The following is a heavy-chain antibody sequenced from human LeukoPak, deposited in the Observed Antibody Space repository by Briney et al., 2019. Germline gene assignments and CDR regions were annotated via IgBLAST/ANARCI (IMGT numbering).Heavy chain of an antibody. CDR3: ARDRSSLRLLGFLDY. V-gene: IGHV3-30*03. CDR1: GFTFSSYG. CDR2: ISDDGNNK. Sequence: GGSLRLSCAASGFTFSSYGMHWVSQAPGKGLEGVSVISDDGNNKYYVDSVKGRFTISRDNPKNTLYLQMDSLRAEDTAVYYCARDRSSLRLLGFLDYSGQGTLVTVSS. D-gene: IGHD3-10*01. J-gene: IGHJ4*02.